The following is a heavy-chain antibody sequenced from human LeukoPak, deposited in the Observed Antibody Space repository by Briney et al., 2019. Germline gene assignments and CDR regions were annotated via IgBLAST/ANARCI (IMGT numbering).Heavy chain of an antibody. J-gene: IGHJ6*02. V-gene: IGHV4-34*01. CDR3: ATVRYYYGMDV. CDR2: INHSGST. CDR1: GGSFSGYY. Sequence: PSETLSLTCAVYGGSFSGYYWSWIRQPPGKGLEWFGEINHSGSTNYNPSLKSRVTISVDTSKNQFSLKLSSVTAADTAVYYCATVRYYYGMDVWGQGTTVTVSS. D-gene: IGHD6-6*01.